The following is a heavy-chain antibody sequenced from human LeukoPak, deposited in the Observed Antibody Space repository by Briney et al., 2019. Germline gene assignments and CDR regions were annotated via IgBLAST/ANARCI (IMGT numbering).Heavy chain of an antibody. CDR2: ISAYNGNT. Sequence: GASVKVSCKASGYTFTSYGISWVRRAPGQGLEWMGWISAYNGNTNYAQKLQGRVTMTTDTSTSTAYMELRSLRSDDTAVYYCARDTSYNYDMDAFDIWGQGTMVTVSS. CDR3: ARDTSYNYDMDAFDI. D-gene: IGHD3-9*01. V-gene: IGHV1-18*01. J-gene: IGHJ3*02. CDR1: GYTFTSYG.